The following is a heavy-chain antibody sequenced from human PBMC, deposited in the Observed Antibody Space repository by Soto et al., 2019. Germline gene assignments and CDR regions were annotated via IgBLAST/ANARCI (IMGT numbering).Heavy chain of an antibody. CDR3: ARLSYYYDSSGPDY. D-gene: IGHD3-22*01. V-gene: IGHV4-39*01. J-gene: IGHJ4*02. CDR1: GGSICSSRYY. Sequence: SETLSLTCPVSGGSICSSRYYWGWLRQPPGKGLEWIGSIYYSGSTYYNPSLKSRVTISVDTSKNQFSLKLSSVTAADTAVYYCARLSYYYDSSGPDYWGQGTLVTVSS. CDR2: IYYSGST.